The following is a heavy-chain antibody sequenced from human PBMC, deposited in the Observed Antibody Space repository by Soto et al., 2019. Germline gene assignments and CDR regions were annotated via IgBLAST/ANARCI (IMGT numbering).Heavy chain of an antibody. Sequence: QVQLVESGGGLVKPGGSLRLSCAASGFTFSDHYMSWIRQAPGKGLEWISYISSSGSTVYYTDSVKGRFTISRDNAKNSLYLQMASLRAEDTAVYYCARDRLQSRWLGLGYWGQGTVVTVSS. CDR3: ARDRLQSRWLGLGY. J-gene: IGHJ4*02. V-gene: IGHV3-11*01. CDR1: GFTFSDHY. D-gene: IGHD6-19*01. CDR2: ISSSGSTV.